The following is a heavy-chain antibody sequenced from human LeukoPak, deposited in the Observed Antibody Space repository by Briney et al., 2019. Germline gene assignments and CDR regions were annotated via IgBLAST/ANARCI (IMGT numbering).Heavy chain of an antibody. CDR3: VRALRYDSSGYYPED. V-gene: IGHV1-8*01. Sequence: ASVKVSCKASGYTFTSYDINWVRQATGQGLEWMGWMNPNSGNTGYAQKFQGRVTMTRNTSISTAYMELSSLRSEDTAVYYCVRALRYDSSGYYPEDWGRGTLVTVSS. J-gene: IGHJ4*02. CDR2: MNPNSGNT. D-gene: IGHD3-22*01. CDR1: GYTFTSYD.